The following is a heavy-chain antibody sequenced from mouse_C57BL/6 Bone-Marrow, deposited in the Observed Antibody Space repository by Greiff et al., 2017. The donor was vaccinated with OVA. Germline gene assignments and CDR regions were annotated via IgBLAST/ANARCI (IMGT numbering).Heavy chain of an antibody. CDR2: TFYSGIT. J-gene: IGHJ4*01. CDR1: GFSITSDCY. V-gene: IGHV3-3*01. Sequence: EVQLQQSGPSLVRPSQSLSLTCTVTGFSITSDCYWIWIRQFPGNKLEYIGYTFYSGITYYNPSLESRTSITRDTAKNQFSLKLSSVTTADTATDYCSRADSSYYAMDYWGQGTSVTVSS. CDR3: SRADSSYYAMDY.